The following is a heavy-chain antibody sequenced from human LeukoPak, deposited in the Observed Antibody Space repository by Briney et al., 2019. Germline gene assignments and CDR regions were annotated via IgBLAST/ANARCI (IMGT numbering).Heavy chain of an antibody. V-gene: IGHV3-23*01. J-gene: IGHJ4*02. CDR2: ISGSGGST. Sequence: PGGSLRLSCAASGFTFSSYAMSWVRQAPGKGLEWVSAISGSGGSTYYADSVKGRFTISRDNAKNSAYLQMDSLRVEDTALYYCARDASRGFDTWGQGTLVTVSS. CDR3: ARDASRGFDT. CDR1: GFTFSSYA. D-gene: IGHD5-24*01.